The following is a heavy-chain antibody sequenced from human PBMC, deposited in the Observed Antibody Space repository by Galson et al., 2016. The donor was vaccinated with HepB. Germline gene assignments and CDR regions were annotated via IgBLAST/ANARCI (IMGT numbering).Heavy chain of an antibody. CDR1: GFSLSTRGMC. V-gene: IGHV2-70*01. D-gene: IGHD4-17*01. J-gene: IGHJ2*01. CDR2: IDWDDDK. Sequence: PALVKPTQTLTLTCTFSGFSLSTRGMCVSWIRQPPGKALEWLALIDWDDDKYYTTSLKARLTISKDTSKNQVVLTMTNMDPVDTATYYCARISNGDYVSWGYFDLGGHGTLVTVSS. CDR3: ARISNGDYVSWGYFDL.